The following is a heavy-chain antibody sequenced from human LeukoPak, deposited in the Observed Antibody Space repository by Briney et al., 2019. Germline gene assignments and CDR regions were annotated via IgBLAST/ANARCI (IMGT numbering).Heavy chain of an antibody. V-gene: IGHV1-18*01. J-gene: IGHJ4*02. CDR3: ARDRRYFDWPYFDY. Sequence: GASVKVSCKAYGYTFTRYGISWVRQAPGQGLEWMGWISAYNGNTNYAQKLQGRVTMTTDTSTSTAYMELRSLRSDDTAVYYCARDRRYFDWPYFDYWGQGTLVTVSS. CDR2: ISAYNGNT. D-gene: IGHD3-9*01. CDR1: GYTFTRYG.